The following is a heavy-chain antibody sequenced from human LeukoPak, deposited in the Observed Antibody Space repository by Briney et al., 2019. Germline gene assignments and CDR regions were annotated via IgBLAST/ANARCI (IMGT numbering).Heavy chain of an antibody. Sequence: LAGGSLRLSCAASGFTFDDYAMHWVRQAPGKGLEWVSGISWNSGSKGYADSVKGRFTISRDNAKDSLYLQMNSLRAEDMALYYCAKAQPYRGPGAFDIWGQGTMVTVSS. CDR1: GFTFDDYA. CDR3: AKAQPYRGPGAFDI. V-gene: IGHV3-9*03. J-gene: IGHJ3*02. D-gene: IGHD1-14*01. CDR2: ISWNSGSK.